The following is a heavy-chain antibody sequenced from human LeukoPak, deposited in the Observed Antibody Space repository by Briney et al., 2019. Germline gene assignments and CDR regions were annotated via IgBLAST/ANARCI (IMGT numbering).Heavy chain of an antibody. Sequence: PGGSLRLSCAASGFTFSSYWMNWVRQAPGKGLVWVSRIASDGSSTTYADSVKGRFSISRDNSKSTLYLQMNRLRAEDTAVYYCAKSSYGTYYFDFWGQGTLVSVSS. D-gene: IGHD3/OR15-3a*01. CDR2: IASDGSST. CDR1: GFTFSSYW. CDR3: AKSSYGTYYFDF. V-gene: IGHV3-74*01. J-gene: IGHJ4*02.